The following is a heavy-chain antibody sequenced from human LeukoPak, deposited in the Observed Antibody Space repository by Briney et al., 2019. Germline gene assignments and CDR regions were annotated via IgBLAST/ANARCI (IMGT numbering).Heavy chain of an antibody. CDR1: GFTFSSYS. D-gene: IGHD4-17*01. V-gene: IGHV3-23*01. Sequence: GGSLRLSCVASGFTFSSYSLSWVRQSPGKGLEWVSGISDNGDLSYYADSVKGRFTISRDNSKNTLYLQMNSLRAEDTAVYYCVKEIYGDSTGGRFQHWGQGTLVTVSS. CDR2: ISDNGDLS. J-gene: IGHJ1*01. CDR3: VKEIYGDSTGGRFQH.